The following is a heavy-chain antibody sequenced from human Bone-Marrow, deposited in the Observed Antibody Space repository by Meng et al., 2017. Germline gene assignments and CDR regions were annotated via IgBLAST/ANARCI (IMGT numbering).Heavy chain of an antibody. J-gene: IGHJ4*02. V-gene: IGHV4-30-2*01. Sequence: QLQLQESGSGLVKPAQTLSRSCAVSGGSISSGGYSWSWIRQPPGKGLEWIGYIYHSGSTYYNPSLKSRVTISIDTSKNQFSLKLSSVTAADTAIYYCARQGDTAMATFDYWGQGTLVTVSS. CDR3: ARQGDTAMATFDY. CDR2: IYHSGST. D-gene: IGHD5-18*01. CDR1: GGSISSGGYS.